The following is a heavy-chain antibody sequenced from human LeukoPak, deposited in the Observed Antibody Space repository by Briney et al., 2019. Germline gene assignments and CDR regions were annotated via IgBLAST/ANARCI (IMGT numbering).Heavy chain of an antibody. J-gene: IGHJ3*02. CDR3: ARVGDDDTFDI. CDR2: IYSGGST. V-gene: IGHV3-66*01. Sequence: GSLRLSCAASEFSVGSNYMTWVRQAPGKGLEWVSLIYSGGSTHYADSVKGRFTISRDNSKNTLYLQMNSLRAEDTAVYYCARVGDDDTFDIWGQGTMVTVSS. D-gene: IGHD3-16*01. CDR1: EFSVGSNY.